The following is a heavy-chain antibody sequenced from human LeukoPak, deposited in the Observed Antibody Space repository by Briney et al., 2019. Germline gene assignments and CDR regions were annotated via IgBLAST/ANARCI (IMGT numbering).Heavy chain of an antibody. V-gene: IGHV3-21*01. J-gene: IGHJ4*02. CDR1: GFTFSSYS. CDR3: ARDRHSGSYYEYDY. CDR2: ISSSSSYI. Sequence: GGSLRLSCAASGFTFSSYSMNWVRQAPGKGLEWVSSISSSSSYIYYADSVKGRFTISRDNAKNSLYLQMNSLRAGDTAVYYCARDRHSGSYYEYDYWGQGTLVTVSS. D-gene: IGHD1-26*01.